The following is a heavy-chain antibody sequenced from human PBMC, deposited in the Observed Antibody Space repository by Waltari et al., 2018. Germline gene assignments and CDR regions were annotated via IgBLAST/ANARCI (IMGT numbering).Heavy chain of an antibody. CDR3: ATTAVGVGDY. Sequence: EVQLLESGGGLVQPGGSLRLSCAASGFTFSNYAMTWVRQAPGKGLEWVSVIYSGGGGAYYADSVQGRFTVSRDNSKNTLELQINSLGAEDTAIYYCATTAVGVGDYWGQGTLVTVSS. V-gene: IGHV3-23*03. CDR1: GFTFSNYA. D-gene: IGHD1-26*01. J-gene: IGHJ4*02. CDR2: IYSGGGGA.